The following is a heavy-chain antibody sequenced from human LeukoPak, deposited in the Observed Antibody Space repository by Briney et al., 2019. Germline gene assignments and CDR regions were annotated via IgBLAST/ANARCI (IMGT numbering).Heavy chain of an antibody. CDR3: ARKFSLNNVWGYNWFDL. D-gene: IGHD3-16*01. CDR1: GYTFTTYD. CDR2: MNPNTGNT. Sequence: ASVKVSCKASGYTFTTYDINWVRQATGQGLEWMGWMNPNTGNTGYAQKFLGRVTITRNTSISTAYMELSSLRSEDTAVYYCARKFSLNNVWGYNWFDLWGQGSLVTVSS. J-gene: IGHJ5*02. V-gene: IGHV1-8*03.